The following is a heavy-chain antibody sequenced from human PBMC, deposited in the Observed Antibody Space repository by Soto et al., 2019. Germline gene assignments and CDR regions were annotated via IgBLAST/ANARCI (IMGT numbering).Heavy chain of an antibody. V-gene: IGHV4-31*03. CDR1: GGSISSGTYH. CDR2: IYYSGST. J-gene: IGHJ4*02. CDR3: AREMNYYDTSGDSYFDY. D-gene: IGHD3-22*01. Sequence: QVQLQESGPGLVKPSQTLSLTCTVSGGSISSGTYHWTWIRQHPEKGLEWMGYIYYSGSTYYNPSLKSRVTTSVDTSKNQFSLRLSSVTAADTAVYYCAREMNYYDTSGDSYFDYWGQGTLVTVSS.